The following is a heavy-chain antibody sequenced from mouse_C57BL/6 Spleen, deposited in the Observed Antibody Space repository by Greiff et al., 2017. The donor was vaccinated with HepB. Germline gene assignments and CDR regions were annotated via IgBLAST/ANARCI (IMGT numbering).Heavy chain of an antibody. Sequence: DVMLVESGGGLVKPGGSLKLSCAASGFTFSSYAMSWVRQTPEKRLEWVATISDGGSYTYYPDNVKGRFTISRDNAKNNLYLQMSHLKSEDTAMYYCARVGDYFDYWGQGTTLTVSS. D-gene: IGHD4-1*01. V-gene: IGHV5-4*03. CDR2: ISDGGSYT. CDR3: ARVGDYFDY. CDR1: GFTFSSYA. J-gene: IGHJ2*01.